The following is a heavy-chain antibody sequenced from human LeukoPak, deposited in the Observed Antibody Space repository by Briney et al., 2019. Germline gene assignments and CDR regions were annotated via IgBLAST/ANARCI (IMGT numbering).Heavy chain of an antibody. Sequence: GRSLRLSCAASGFTFSSYAMHWVRQAPGKGLEWVAVIPYDGSNKYYADSVKGRFTISRDNSKNTLYLQMNSLRAEDTAVYYCARDELGLFDYWGQGTLVTVSS. CDR2: IPYDGSNK. CDR1: GFTFSSYA. CDR3: ARDELGLFDY. J-gene: IGHJ4*02. D-gene: IGHD7-27*01. V-gene: IGHV3-30-3*01.